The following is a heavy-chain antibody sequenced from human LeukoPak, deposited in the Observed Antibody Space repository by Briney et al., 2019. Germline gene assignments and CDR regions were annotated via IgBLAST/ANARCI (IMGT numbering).Heavy chain of an antibody. CDR2: INSDGSST. Sequence: GGSLRLSCAASGFTFSSYWMHWVRQAPGEGLVWVSRINSDGSSTSYADSVKGRFTISRDNAKNTLYLQMNSLRAEDTAVYYCARNGGPKGFDCWGQGTLVTVSS. CDR3: ARNGGPKGFDC. CDR1: GFTFSSYW. V-gene: IGHV3-74*01. J-gene: IGHJ4*02. D-gene: IGHD4-23*01.